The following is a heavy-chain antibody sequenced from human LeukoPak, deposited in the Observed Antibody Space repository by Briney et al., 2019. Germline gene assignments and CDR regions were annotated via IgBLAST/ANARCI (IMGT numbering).Heavy chain of an antibody. CDR2: INPNSGGT. CDR3: ARGRYSNYYGSGSYPLNWFDP. CDR1: GYTFTGYY. J-gene: IGHJ5*02. Sequence: GASVKVSCKASGYTFTGYYMHWVRQAPGQGLEWMGWINPNSGGTNYAQKFQGRVTMTRDTSISTAYMELSRLRSDDTAVYYCARGRYSNYYGSGSYPLNWFDPWGQGTLVTVSS. D-gene: IGHD3-10*01. V-gene: IGHV1-2*02.